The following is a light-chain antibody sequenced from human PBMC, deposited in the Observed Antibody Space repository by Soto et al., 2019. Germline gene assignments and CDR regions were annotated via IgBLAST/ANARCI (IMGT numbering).Light chain of an antibody. Sequence: QSALTQPPSASGSPGQSVTISCTGTSSDVGGYNYVSWYQQHPGKAPKLMIYEVTKRPSGVPDRFSGSKSGNTASLTVSGLQAEDEADYYCISYADSNKYVFGTGTKVTVL. J-gene: IGLJ1*01. CDR2: EVT. V-gene: IGLV2-8*01. CDR3: ISYADSNKYV. CDR1: SSDVGGYNY.